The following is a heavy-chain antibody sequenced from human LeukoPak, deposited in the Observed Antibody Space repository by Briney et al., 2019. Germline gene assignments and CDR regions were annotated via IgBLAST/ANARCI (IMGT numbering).Heavy chain of an antibody. CDR2: ISSSGSTI. D-gene: IGHD3-10*01. CDR1: GFTFSSYE. Sequence: GGSLRLSCAASGFTFSSYEMNWVRQAPGKGLEWVSYISSSGSTIYYADSVKGRFTISRDNAKNSLYLQMNSLRAEDTAVYYCARGHVPGSDRHWDYWGQGILVTVSS. J-gene: IGHJ4*02. CDR3: ARGHVPGSDRHWDY. V-gene: IGHV3-48*03.